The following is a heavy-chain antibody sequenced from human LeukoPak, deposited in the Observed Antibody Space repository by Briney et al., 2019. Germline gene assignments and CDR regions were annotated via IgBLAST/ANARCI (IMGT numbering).Heavy chain of an antibody. CDR1: GFTFSSYG. CDR3: AKDPTHYYDSSGHFDY. Sequence: GGTLRLSCAASGFTFSSYGMSWVRQAPGKGLEWVSAISGSGGSTYYADSVKGRFTISRDNSKNTLYLQMNSLRAEDTAVYYCAKDPTHYYDSSGHFDYWGQGTLVTVSS. D-gene: IGHD3-22*01. CDR2: ISGSGGST. J-gene: IGHJ4*02. V-gene: IGHV3-23*01.